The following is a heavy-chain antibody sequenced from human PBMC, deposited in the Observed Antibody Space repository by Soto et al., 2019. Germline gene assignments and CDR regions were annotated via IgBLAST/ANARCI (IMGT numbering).Heavy chain of an antibody. CDR1: RGTFSSYT. D-gene: IGHD3-10*01. Sequence: GASVKVSCKASRGTFSSYTISWVRQAPGQGLEWMGRIIPILGIANYAQKFQGRVTITADKSTSTAYMELSSLRSEDTAVYYCARGRGSGGWNKDAFDIWGQGTMVTVSS. V-gene: IGHV1-69*02. CDR3: ARGRGSGGWNKDAFDI. CDR2: IIPILGIA. J-gene: IGHJ3*02.